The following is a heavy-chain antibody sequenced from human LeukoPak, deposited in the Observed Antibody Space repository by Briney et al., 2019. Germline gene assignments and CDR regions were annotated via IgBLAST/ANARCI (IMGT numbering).Heavy chain of an antibody. Sequence: PGGSLRLSCAASGLTFSSYEMNWVRQAPGKGLEWVSYISSSGSTIYYADSVKGRFTISRDNAKNSLYLQMNSLRAEDTAVYYCARVLSLFYFDYWGQGTLVTVSS. CDR1: GLTFSSYE. V-gene: IGHV3-48*03. CDR2: ISSSGSTI. J-gene: IGHJ4*02. D-gene: IGHD2-21*01. CDR3: ARVLSLFYFDY.